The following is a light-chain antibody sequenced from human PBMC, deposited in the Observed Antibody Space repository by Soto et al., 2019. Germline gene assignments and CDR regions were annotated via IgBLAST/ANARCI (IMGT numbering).Light chain of an antibody. CDR3: AAWDDSLSGYV. Sequence: QSALTQPPSASGTPGQGVTISCSGSSSNIGSNYVYWYQQLPGTAPKLLIYRNNQRPSGVPDRFSGSKFGTSASLAFSGLRSEDEADYYCAAWDDSLSGYVFGTGTKVTVL. CDR2: RNN. CDR1: SSNIGSNY. J-gene: IGLJ1*01. V-gene: IGLV1-47*01.